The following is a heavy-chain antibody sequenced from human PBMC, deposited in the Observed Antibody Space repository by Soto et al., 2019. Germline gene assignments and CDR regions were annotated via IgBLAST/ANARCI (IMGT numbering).Heavy chain of an antibody. J-gene: IGHJ6*02. CDR3: TTDGSGDYYYYYGMDV. CDR2: IKSKTDGGTT. D-gene: IGHD1-26*01. CDR1: GFTFSNAW. Sequence: EVQLVESGGGLVKPGGSFRLSCAASGFTFSNAWMSWVRQAPGKGLEWVGRIKSKTDGGTTDYAAPVKGRFTISRDDSKNTLYLQMNSLKTEDTAVYYCTTDGSGDYYYYYGMDVWGQGTTVTVSS. V-gene: IGHV3-15*01.